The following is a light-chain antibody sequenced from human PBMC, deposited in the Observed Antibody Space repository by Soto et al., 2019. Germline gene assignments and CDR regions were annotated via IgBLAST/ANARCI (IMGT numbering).Light chain of an antibody. CDR2: AAS. CDR1: QDISSW. Sequence: DIQMTQSPSSVSASVGDSVSITCRASQDISSWLAWYQQKPGKAPNLLIYAASSLQSGVPSRFSGSGSGTDFTLTINSLQPEDIATYYCQQTYSFPRTFGQGTKVDNK. J-gene: IGKJ1*01. CDR3: QQTYSFPRT. V-gene: IGKV1-12*01.